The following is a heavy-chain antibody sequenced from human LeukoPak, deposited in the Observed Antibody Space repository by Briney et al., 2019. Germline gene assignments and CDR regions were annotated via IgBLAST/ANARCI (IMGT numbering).Heavy chain of an antibody. D-gene: IGHD2-21*01. Sequence: SETLSLTCTVSGGSISSYYWSWIRQPPGKGLEWIGYIYYSGTTNYSPSLKSRVTISLDTSRNQLSLDLRLVTAADTAVYYCARIAEDNSLDYWGQGTRLTVSS. V-gene: IGHV4-59*01. CDR3: ARIAEDNSLDY. CDR2: IYYSGTT. J-gene: IGHJ4*02. CDR1: GGSISSYY.